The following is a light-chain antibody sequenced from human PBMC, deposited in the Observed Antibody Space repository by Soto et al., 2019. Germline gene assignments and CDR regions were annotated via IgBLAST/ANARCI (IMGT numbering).Light chain of an antibody. CDR3: QQYGSSPGWT. CDR2: GAS. V-gene: IGKV3-20*01. Sequence: DIVLTQSPGTLSLSPGERATLSCRASQSVSGSYLAWHQQKPGQAPRLIIYGASRRATGIPDRFSGSGSGTDFNLTISRLEPEDFAVYYCQQYGSSPGWTFGQGTKVEIK. J-gene: IGKJ1*01. CDR1: QSVSGSY.